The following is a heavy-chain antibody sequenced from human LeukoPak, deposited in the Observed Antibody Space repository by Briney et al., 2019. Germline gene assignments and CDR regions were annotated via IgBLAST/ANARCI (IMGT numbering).Heavy chain of an antibody. CDR1: GYTFTSYY. CDR3: ARLLFSSGWGGGDY. Sequence: ASVKVSCKASGYTFTSYYMHWVRQMPGKGLEWMGIIYPGDSDTRYSPSFQGQVTISADKSISTAYLQWSSLKASDTAMYYCARLLFSSGWGGGDYWGQGTLVTVSS. J-gene: IGHJ4*02. V-gene: IGHV5-51*01. CDR2: IYPGDSDT. D-gene: IGHD6-19*01.